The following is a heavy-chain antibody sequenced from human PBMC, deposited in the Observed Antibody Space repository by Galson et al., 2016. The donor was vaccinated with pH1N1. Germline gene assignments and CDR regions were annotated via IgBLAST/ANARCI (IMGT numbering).Heavy chain of an antibody. CDR1: GYTFTDYD. CDR3: SRGGYCSGGSCYDVFDS. V-gene: IGHV1-8*01. D-gene: IGHD2-15*01. J-gene: IGHJ4*02. CDR2: MNPNNDNT. Sequence: SVKVSCKASGYTFTDYDINWVRQGTGQGLEWMGWMNPNNDNTGYAQKFQGRVTMTRNTSISTAYMELSSLRSEDTAVYYCSRGGYCSGGSCYDVFDSWGQGTLFTVS.